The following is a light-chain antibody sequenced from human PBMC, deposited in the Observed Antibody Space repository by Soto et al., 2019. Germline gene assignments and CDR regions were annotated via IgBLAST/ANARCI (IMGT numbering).Light chain of an antibody. CDR2: SNH. CDR1: NSNIGSKT. CDR3: STWDDSLNGVV. J-gene: IGLJ2*01. V-gene: IGLV1-44*01. Sequence: QSVLTQPPSASGTPGQRVTISCSGSNSNIGSKTVNWYQHLPGTAPKLLIYSNHHRPSGVPDRFSASKSGTSASLAISGLQSXXXXDYYCSTWDDSLNGVVFGGGTKLTVL.